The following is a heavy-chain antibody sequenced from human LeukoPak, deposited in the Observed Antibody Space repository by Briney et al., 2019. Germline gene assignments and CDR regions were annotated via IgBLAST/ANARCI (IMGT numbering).Heavy chain of an antibody. CDR2: IYTSGST. Sequence: SETLSLTCTVSGGSISSYYWSWIRQPAGKGLEWIGRIYTSGSTNYNPSLKSRVTMPVDTSKNQFSLKLSSVTAADTAVYYCARDFDYGGNSVAFDIWGQGTMVTVSS. V-gene: IGHV4-4*07. CDR1: GGSISSYY. CDR3: ARDFDYGGNSVAFDI. D-gene: IGHD4-23*01. J-gene: IGHJ3*02.